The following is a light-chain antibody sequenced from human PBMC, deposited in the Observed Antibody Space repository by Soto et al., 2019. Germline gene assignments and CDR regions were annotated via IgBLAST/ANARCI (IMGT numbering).Light chain of an antibody. CDR3: QQYGNAPWT. J-gene: IGKJ1*01. CDR1: QIVSKND. V-gene: IGKV3-20*01. CDR2: GAS. Sequence: EIVLTQSPGTLSLSPGERGTLSCRASQIVSKNDLAWYQQKPGQSPRILIYGASNRAPDIPDRFSGSESGREFTLTISRVEPEDSAVYYCQQYGNAPWTFGQGTKVEIK.